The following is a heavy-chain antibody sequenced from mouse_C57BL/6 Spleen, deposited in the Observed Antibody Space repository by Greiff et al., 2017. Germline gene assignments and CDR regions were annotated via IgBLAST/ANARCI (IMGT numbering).Heavy chain of an antibody. V-gene: IGHV1-72*01. CDR2: IAPNSGGT. D-gene: IGHD2-4*01. CDR1: GYTFTSYW. CDR3: AREAYDYGFDY. J-gene: IGHJ2*01. Sequence: VQLQQPGAELVKPGASVKLSCKASGYTFTSYWMHWVKQRPGRGLEWIGRIAPNSGGTKYNEKFKSKATLTVDKPSSTAYMQLSSLTSEDSAVYYCAREAYDYGFDYWGQGTTLTVSS.